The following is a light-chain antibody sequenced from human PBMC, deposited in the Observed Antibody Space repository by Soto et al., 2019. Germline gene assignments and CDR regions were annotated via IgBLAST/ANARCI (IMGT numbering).Light chain of an antibody. V-gene: IGKV3-15*01. CDR3: QQSASWPWT. Sequence: IVMTQSPATLSVSPGERATLSCRASQGIRNFLAWYQQKPGQAPRLLISGASTRATGIPDRFSGSGSGTDFTLTISSRQSEDFAVYYCQQSASWPWTFGQGTKVEIK. CDR2: GAS. CDR1: QGIRNF. J-gene: IGKJ1*01.